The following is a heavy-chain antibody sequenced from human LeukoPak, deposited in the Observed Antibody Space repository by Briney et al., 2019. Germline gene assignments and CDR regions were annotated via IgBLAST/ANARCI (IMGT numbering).Heavy chain of an antibody. CDR1: GGSISSGSYY. Sequence: SQTLSLTCTVSGGSISSGSYYWSWIRQPAGKGLEWIGRIYTSGNTNYNPSLKSRVTIPVDTSKNQFSLKLSSVTAADTAVYYCARVGGCGDKIDYWGQGTLVTVSS. CDR2: IYTSGNT. D-gene: IGHD4-17*01. CDR3: ARVGGCGDKIDY. V-gene: IGHV4-61*02. J-gene: IGHJ4*02.